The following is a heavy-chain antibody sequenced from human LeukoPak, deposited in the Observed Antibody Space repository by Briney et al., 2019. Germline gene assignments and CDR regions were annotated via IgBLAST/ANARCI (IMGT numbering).Heavy chain of an antibody. CDR1: GGSFSGYY. V-gene: IGHV4-34*01. Sequence: SETLSLTCAVYGGSFSGYYWSWIRQPPGKGLEWIGEINHSGSTNYNPSLKSRVTISVDTSKNQFSLKLSSVTAADTAVYYCARGHYDFWSGPYYYYYMDVWGKGTTVTVSS. D-gene: IGHD3-3*01. J-gene: IGHJ6*03. CDR2: INHSGST. CDR3: ARGHYDFWSGPYYYYYMDV.